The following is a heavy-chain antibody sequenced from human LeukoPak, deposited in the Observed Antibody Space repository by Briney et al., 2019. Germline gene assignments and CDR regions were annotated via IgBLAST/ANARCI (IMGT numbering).Heavy chain of an antibody. D-gene: IGHD5-18*01. CDR3: ARGGAPGYSYGYPGDY. Sequence: PGGSLRLSCAASGFTFSSYDMHWVRQATGKGLEWVSAIGTAGDTYYPGSVKGRLTISRENAKNSLYLQMNSLRAGDTAVYYCARGGAPGYSYGYPGDYWGQGTLVTVSS. CDR1: GFTFSSYD. CDR2: IGTAGDT. J-gene: IGHJ4*02. V-gene: IGHV3-13*01.